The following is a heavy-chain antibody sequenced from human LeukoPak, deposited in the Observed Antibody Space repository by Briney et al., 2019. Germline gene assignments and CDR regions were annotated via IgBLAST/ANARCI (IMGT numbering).Heavy chain of an antibody. Sequence: ASVKVSCKASGYTFTDFYMLWVRQAPGQGLEWMGWINPNSGATDYAQKFQGRVTMTRDTSTNTAYIELSSLRSDDTAVYHCARGHGSYYYYMDVWGKGTTVTVSS. CDR2: INPNSGAT. CDR3: ARGHGSYYYYMDV. CDR1: GYTFTDFY. J-gene: IGHJ6*03. D-gene: IGHD3-10*01. V-gene: IGHV1-2*02.